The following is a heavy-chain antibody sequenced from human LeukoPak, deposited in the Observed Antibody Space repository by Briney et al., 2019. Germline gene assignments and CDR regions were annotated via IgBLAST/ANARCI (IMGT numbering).Heavy chain of an antibody. V-gene: IGHV4-59*01. CDR1: GGSISSYY. D-gene: IGHD6-13*01. J-gene: IGHJ6*03. CDR3: ARGFLGIAAAGTRYYYMDV. Sequence: PSETLSLTCTVSGGSISSYYWSWIRQPPGKGLEGIGYIYYSGSTNYNPSLKSRVTISVDTSKNQLSLKLSSVTAADTAVYYCARGFLGIAAAGTRYYYMDVWGKGTTVTVSS. CDR2: IYYSGST.